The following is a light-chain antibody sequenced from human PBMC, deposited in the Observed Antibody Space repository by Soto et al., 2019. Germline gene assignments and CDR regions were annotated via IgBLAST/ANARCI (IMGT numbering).Light chain of an antibody. CDR3: QQSYSTLRFT. CDR2: AAS. CDR1: QSISSY. Sequence: DIQMTQSPSSLSASVGDRVTITCRASQSISSYLNWYQQKPGKAPKLLIYAASSLQSGVPSRFSGSGSGTDFTLTISSLQPEDFATYYCQQSYSTLRFTFGPGIKVDIK. V-gene: IGKV1-39*01. J-gene: IGKJ3*01.